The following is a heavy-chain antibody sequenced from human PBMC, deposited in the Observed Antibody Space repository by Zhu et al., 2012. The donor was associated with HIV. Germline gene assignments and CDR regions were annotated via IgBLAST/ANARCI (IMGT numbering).Heavy chain of an antibody. J-gene: IGHJ4*02. D-gene: IGHD3-10*01. Sequence: QVQLQQWGAGLLKPSETLSLTCAVYGGSFSGFYWSWIRQPPREGPGVDRGNQSKWRLQLRSVPQESSHPISRHVQEPVPLKLNSVTAADTAVYYCARGGFRYSPRGLIFDYWGQGTLVTVSS. CDR1: GGSFSGFY. CDR2: QSKWRL. V-gene: IGHV4-34*01. CDR3: ARGGFRYSPRGLIFDY.